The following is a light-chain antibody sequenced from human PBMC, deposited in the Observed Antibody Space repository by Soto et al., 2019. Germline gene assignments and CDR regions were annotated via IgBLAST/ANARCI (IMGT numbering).Light chain of an antibody. J-gene: IGKJ3*01. CDR1: QSVSSSY. V-gene: IGKV3-20*01. Sequence: EIVLTQSPGTLSLSPGERATLSCRASQSVSSSYLAWYQQKPGQAPRLLIYGASSRATGIPDRFSGSGSGTDFTLTISRLEPEDFAVYHSQQYGSSPPVTFGPGA. CDR2: GAS. CDR3: QQYGSSPPVT.